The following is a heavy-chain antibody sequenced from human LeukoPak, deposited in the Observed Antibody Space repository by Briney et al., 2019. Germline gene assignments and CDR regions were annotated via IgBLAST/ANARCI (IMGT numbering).Heavy chain of an antibody. Sequence: PSETLSLTCTVSGGSTSSYYWSWNRQPPGKGLEWIGYIYYVGSTNYNPSLKSRVTISVDTSKNQFALKLSSVTAADTAVYYCARVGPYGGNGERDYWGEGTLVTVSS. J-gene: IGHJ4*02. D-gene: IGHD4-23*01. CDR2: IYYVGST. V-gene: IGHV4-59*01. CDR1: GGSTSSYY. CDR3: ARVGPYGGNGERDY.